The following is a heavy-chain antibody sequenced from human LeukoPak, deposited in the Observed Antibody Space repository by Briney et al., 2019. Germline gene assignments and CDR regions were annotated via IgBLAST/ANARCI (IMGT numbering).Heavy chain of an antibody. Sequence: PGGSLRLSCAASGSTVSSNYMSWVRQAPGKGLEWVSVIYSGGTTYYADSVKGRFTISRDNSKNTLYLQMNSLRAEDTAIYYCARDCGGGCYSAFDIWGQGTMVTGSS. V-gene: IGHV3-53*01. D-gene: IGHD2-21*01. J-gene: IGHJ3*02. CDR3: ARDCGGGCYSAFDI. CDR2: IYSGGTT. CDR1: GSTVSSNY.